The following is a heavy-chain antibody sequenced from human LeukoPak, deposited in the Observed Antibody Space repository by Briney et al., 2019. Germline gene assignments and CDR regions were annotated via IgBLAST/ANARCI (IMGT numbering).Heavy chain of an antibody. CDR2: RSIYNGNT. V-gene: IGHV1-18*01. CDR1: GYDFINYG. J-gene: IGHJ4*02. Sequence: ASVKVSCKASGYDFINYGISWLRQAPGQGLEWMGWRSIYNGNTNYKLQGRVTMTIDTSTSTAYMEVRSLRSGDTAVYYCGRGGPFPSGSSSREYYLDYWGQGTLVIVSS. D-gene: IGHD6-6*01. CDR3: GRGGPFPSGSSSREYYLDY.